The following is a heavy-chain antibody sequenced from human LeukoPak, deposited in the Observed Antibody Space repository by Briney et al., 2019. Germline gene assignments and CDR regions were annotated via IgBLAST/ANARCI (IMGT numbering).Heavy chain of an antibody. CDR1: GFTFSGYW. CDR2: IKQDGSET. CDR3: ARDRGSVTIFGVVNNWFDP. V-gene: IGHV3-7*01. Sequence: GGSLRLSCAASGFTFSGYWMTWVRQAPGKGLEWVANIKQDGSETYYVDSVKGRFTISRDNARNSLYLQMNSLRAEDTAVYYCARDRGSVTIFGVVNNWFDPWGQGTLVTVSS. D-gene: IGHD3-3*01. J-gene: IGHJ5*02.